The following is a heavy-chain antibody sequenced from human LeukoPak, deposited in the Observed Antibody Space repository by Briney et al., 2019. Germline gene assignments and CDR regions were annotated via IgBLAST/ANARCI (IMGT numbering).Heavy chain of an antibody. J-gene: IGHJ4*02. Sequence: GGSLRLSCVVSGFPFSSHWMSWVRQAPGKGLEWVANIKEDGSEKYYVDSVKGLFTISRDNAKKSLYLQMNSLRPEDTAVYYCASRALFGSGPGGWGQEPLVTVSS. CDR2: IKEDGSEK. D-gene: IGHD3-3*01. CDR3: ASRALFGSGPGG. CDR1: GFPFSSHW. V-gene: IGHV3-7*01.